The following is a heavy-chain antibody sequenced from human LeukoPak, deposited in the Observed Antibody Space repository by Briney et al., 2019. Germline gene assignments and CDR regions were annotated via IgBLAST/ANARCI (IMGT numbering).Heavy chain of an antibody. V-gene: IGHV1-2*02. J-gene: IGHJ4*02. CDR3: ARKLYDSSRYGQTYYFDY. CDR1: GYTFTGYY. D-gene: IGHD3-22*01. Sequence: ASVKVSCKASGYTFTGYYMHWVRQAPGQGLEWMGWINPNSGGTNYAQKFQGRVTMTRDTSISTAYMELSRPRSDDTAVYYCARKLYDSSRYGQTYYFDYWGQGTLVTVSS. CDR2: INPNSGGT.